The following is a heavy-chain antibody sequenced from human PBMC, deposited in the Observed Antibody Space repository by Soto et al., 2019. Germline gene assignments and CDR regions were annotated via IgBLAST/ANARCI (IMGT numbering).Heavy chain of an antibody. J-gene: IGHJ6*02. CDR2: INGYNGNT. V-gene: IGHV1-18*01. D-gene: IGHD4-17*01. CDR3: ASEGDYPYYYYGMDV. Sequence: QVQLVQSGAEVKKPGASVKVSCKASGYTFTRYGITWVRQARGQGLEWMGWINGYNGNTKYAQKLQGRVTMTTDTSTSKAYMELRSLTSDDTAVYYCASEGDYPYYYYGMDVWGQGTTVTVSS. CDR1: GYTFTRYG.